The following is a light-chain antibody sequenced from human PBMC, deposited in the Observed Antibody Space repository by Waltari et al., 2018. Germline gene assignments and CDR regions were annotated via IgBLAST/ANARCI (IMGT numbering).Light chain of an antibody. CDR1: SGHSSYA. CDR2: VNSDGSH. V-gene: IGLV4-69*01. Sequence: QLMLTQSPSASAPLGASVRLTCTLSSGHSSYAVAWLQQQPEQGPRYVMKVNSDGSHNKGDGFPVRFSGSSSGAERYLTISSLQSEDEADYYCQTGGFGIWVFGGGTKLTVL. CDR3: QTGGFGIWV. J-gene: IGLJ3*02.